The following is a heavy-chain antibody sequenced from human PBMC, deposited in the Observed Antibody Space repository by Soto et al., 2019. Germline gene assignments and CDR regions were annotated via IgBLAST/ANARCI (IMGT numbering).Heavy chain of an antibody. CDR2: IYYSGST. V-gene: IGHV4-38-2*01. J-gene: IGHJ5*02. CDR1: GYSISSGYY. CDR3: ARRLLGAWFDP. D-gene: IGHD3-16*01. Sequence: SETLSLTCAVSGYSISSGYYWGWIRQPPGKGLEWIGSIYYSGSTYYNPSLKSRVTISVDTSKNQFSLKLSSVTAADTAVYYCARRLLGAWFDPWGQGTLVTVSS.